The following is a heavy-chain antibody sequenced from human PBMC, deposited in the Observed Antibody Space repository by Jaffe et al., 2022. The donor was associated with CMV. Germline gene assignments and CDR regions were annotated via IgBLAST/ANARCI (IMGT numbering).Heavy chain of an antibody. D-gene: IGHD2-8*01. Sequence: EVQLVESGGGLVQPGGSLRLSCAASGFTFSSYAMSWVRQAPGKGLEWVSAISGSGGGTYYADSVKGRFTISRDNSKNTLYLQMNSLRAEDTAVYYCAKAVGQYCTNGVCYNDYWGQGTLVTVSS. CDR2: ISGSGGGT. CDR3: AKAVGQYCTNGVCYNDY. CDR1: GFTFSSYA. J-gene: IGHJ4*02. V-gene: IGHV3-23*04.